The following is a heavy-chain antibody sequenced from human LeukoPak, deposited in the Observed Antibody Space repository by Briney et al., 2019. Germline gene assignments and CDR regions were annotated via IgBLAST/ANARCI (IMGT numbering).Heavy chain of an antibody. J-gene: IGHJ3*02. CDR3: ARDPTSSWETAFDI. CDR2: IRYDGSNK. V-gene: IGHV3-30*02. CDR1: GFTFSSYG. D-gene: IGHD1-26*01. Sequence: GGSLRLSCAASGFTFSSYGMHWVRQAPGKGLEWVAFIRYDGSNKYYADSVKGRFAISGDNSKSTLSLQMNSLRAEDTAVYYCARDPTSSWETAFDIWGQGTMVTVSS.